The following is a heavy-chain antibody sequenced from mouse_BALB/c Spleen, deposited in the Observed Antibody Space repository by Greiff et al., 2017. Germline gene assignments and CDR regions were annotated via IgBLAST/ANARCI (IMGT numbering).Heavy chain of an antibody. CDR2: ISDGGSYT. J-gene: IGHJ3*01. Sequence: EVKLVESGGGLVKPGGSLKLSCAASGFTFSDYYMYWVRQTPEKRLEWVATISDGGSYTYYPDSVKGRFTISRDNAKNNLYLQMSSLKSEDTAMYYCARAQYGNYVTYWGQGTLVTVSA. V-gene: IGHV5-4*02. CDR1: GFTFSDYY. D-gene: IGHD2-10*02. CDR3: ARAQYGNYVTY.